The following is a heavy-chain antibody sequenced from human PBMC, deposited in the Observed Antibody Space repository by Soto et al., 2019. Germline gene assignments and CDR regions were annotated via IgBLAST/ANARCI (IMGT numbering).Heavy chain of an antibody. Sequence: QVQLQESGPGLVKPSETLSLTCTISGGSISGYYWTWIRQPPGKGLECVGSLFYGGTTDYNPSLKSRLTMSLDTSMTHFSLKLRSVTGADTAVYYCARHRGPAPVYWGQGIVVTASS. CDR2: LFYGGTT. J-gene: IGHJ4*02. CDR3: ARHRGPAPVY. D-gene: IGHD3-10*01. CDR1: GGSISGYY. V-gene: IGHV4-39*01.